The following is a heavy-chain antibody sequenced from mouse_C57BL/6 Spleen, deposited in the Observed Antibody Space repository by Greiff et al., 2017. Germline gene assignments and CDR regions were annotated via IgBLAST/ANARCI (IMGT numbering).Heavy chain of an antibody. V-gene: IGHV1-64*01. D-gene: IGHD1-1*01. J-gene: IGHJ4*01. CDR3: ARCPITTVVATEAMDY. CDR1: GYTFTSYW. CDR2: IHPNSGST. Sequence: VQLQQSGAELVKPGASVKLSCKASGYTFTSYWMHWVKQRPGQGLEWIGMIHPNSGSTNYNEKFKSKATLTVDKSSSTAYMQLSSLTSEDSAVYYCARCPITTVVATEAMDYWGQGTSVTVSS.